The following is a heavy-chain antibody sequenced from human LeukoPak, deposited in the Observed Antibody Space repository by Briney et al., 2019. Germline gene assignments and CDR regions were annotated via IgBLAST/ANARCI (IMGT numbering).Heavy chain of an antibody. CDR2: IYYSGST. V-gene: IGHV4-59*08. CDR3: ARHQDSGSYLTSVEY. Sequence: PSETLSLTWTVSGXSISSYYGTWIRQPPGKGLEWIGYIYYSGSTNYNPSLKSRVTISVDTSKNQFSLKLSSVTAADTAVYYCARHQDSGSYLTSVEYWGQGTLVTVSS. D-gene: IGHD1-26*01. CDR1: GXSISSYY. J-gene: IGHJ4*02.